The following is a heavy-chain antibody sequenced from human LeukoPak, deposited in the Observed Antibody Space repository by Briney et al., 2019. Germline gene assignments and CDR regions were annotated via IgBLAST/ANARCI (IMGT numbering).Heavy chain of an antibody. J-gene: IGHJ4*02. CDR2: ISDSGTST. CDR1: GFTFSSHA. Sequence: PGGSLRLSCAASGFTFSSHAVNWVRQAPGKGLEWVSTISDSGTSTYYADSVKGRFTISRDNSKNTLYLQMHSLKADDTAVYYCAKALTVAGSRWGQGTLVTVSS. V-gene: IGHV3-23*01. D-gene: IGHD6-19*01. CDR3: AKALTVAGSR.